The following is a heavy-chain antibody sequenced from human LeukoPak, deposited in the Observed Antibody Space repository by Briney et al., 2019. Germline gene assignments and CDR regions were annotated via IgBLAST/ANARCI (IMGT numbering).Heavy chain of an antibody. Sequence: PSGTLSLTRAVSGGSISSSNWWSWVRPPPGKGLEWIGEIYHSGSTNYNPSLKSRVTISVDKSKNQFSLKLSSVTAADTAVYYCAIMTTVTYYYYYGMDVWGQGTTVTVSS. J-gene: IGHJ6*02. D-gene: IGHD4-17*01. CDR1: GGSISSSNW. CDR2: IYHSGST. V-gene: IGHV4-4*02. CDR3: AIMTTVTYYYYYGMDV.